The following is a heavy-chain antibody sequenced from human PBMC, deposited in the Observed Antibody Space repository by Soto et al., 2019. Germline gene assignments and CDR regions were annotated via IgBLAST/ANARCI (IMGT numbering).Heavy chain of an antibody. J-gene: IGHJ6*02. V-gene: IGHV1-18*01. CDR2: ISGYNGDT. Sequence: GASVKVSCKASGYTFTRYGISWVRQAPGQGLEWMGWISGYNGDTNYAQKFQGRVSMTIDTSTTTAYMELRSLTSEDTAVYYCAVFCPIGTSCSITNYYGMDVWGQGTTVTVSS. CDR1: GYTFTRYG. D-gene: IGHD2-2*01. CDR3: AVFCPIGTSCSITNYYGMDV.